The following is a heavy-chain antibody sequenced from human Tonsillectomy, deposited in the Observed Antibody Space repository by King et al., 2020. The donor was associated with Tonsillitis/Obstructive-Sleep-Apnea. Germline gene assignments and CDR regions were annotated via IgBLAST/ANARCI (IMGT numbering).Heavy chain of an antibody. V-gene: IGHV1-46*01. CDR1: GYTFTWYY. Sequence: VQLVESGAEVKTPGASVKVSCKASGYTFTWYYIHWVRQARGQGLEWMGIINPSSGVTTYAQKFQGRVTMTTDTSASTVHLVLSSLRSEDTAVYYCARDEVVARYIDSWGQGTLVTVSS. D-gene: IGHD2-2*02. CDR2: INPSSGVT. CDR3: ARDEVVARYIDS. J-gene: IGHJ4*02.